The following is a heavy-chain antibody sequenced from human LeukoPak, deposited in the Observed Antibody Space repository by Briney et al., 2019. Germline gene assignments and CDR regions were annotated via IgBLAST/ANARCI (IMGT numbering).Heavy chain of an antibody. CDR3: AREGLRSIAARRGTRDYMDV. CDR2: IYTSGRT. Sequence: SQTLSLTCTVSGGSISSGSYYWSWIRQPAGKGLEWIGRIYTSGRTNHNPSLRSRVTISVDTSKNQFSLKLSSVTAADTAVYYCAREGLRSIAARRGTRDYMDVWGKGTTVIVSS. J-gene: IGHJ6*03. CDR1: GGSISSGSYY. V-gene: IGHV4-61*02. D-gene: IGHD6-6*01.